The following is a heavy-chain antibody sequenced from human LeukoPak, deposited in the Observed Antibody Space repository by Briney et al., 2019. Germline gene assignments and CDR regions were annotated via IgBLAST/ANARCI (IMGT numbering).Heavy chain of an antibody. Sequence: ASVKVSCKASGYTFTSYDINWVRQATGQGLEWMGWMNPNSGNTGYAQKFQGRVTMTRNTSISTAYMELSSLRSEDTAVYCCARARSGCSGYFCLPKNWFDPWGQGTLVTVSS. D-gene: IGHD3-22*01. V-gene: IGHV1-8*01. J-gene: IGHJ5*02. CDR2: MNPNSGNT. CDR1: GYTFTSYD. CDR3: ARARSGCSGYFCLPKNWFDP.